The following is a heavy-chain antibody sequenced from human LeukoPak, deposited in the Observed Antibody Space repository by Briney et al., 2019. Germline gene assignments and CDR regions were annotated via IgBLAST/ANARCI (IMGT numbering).Heavy chain of an antibody. Sequence: SQTLSLTCAISGDSVSSNSAAWNWIRQSPSRGLEWLGRTYYRSKWYNDYAVSVKSRITINPDTSKNQFSLQLNSVTPEDTAVYYCARDSKHYDFWSGYSAGYYGMDVWGQGTTVTVSS. D-gene: IGHD3-3*01. CDR1: GDSVSSNSAA. J-gene: IGHJ6*02. CDR2: TYYRSKWYN. V-gene: IGHV6-1*01. CDR3: ARDSKHYDFWSGYSAGYYGMDV.